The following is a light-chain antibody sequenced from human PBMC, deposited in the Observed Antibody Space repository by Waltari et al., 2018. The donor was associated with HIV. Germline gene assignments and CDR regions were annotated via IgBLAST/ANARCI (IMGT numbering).Light chain of an antibody. J-gene: IGLJ2*01. V-gene: IGLV9-49*01. Sequence: QPVLTQPPSASASLGASVTLPSTLSSRYSNYEVAWSQPRPGKGPRFVMRVGTGGIVGSKGDGIPDRFSVLGSGLNRYLTINNIQEEDESDYYCGADHGSGSNWVFGGGTKLTVL. CDR3: GADHGSGSNWV. CDR1: SRYSNYE. CDR2: VGTGGIVG.